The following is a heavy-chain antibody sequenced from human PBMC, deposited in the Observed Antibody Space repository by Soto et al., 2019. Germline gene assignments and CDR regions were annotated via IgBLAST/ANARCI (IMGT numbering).Heavy chain of an antibody. CDR1: GFTFSSYA. CDR2: ISYDGSNK. V-gene: IGHV3-30-3*01. D-gene: IGHD2-15*01. CDR3: ARDPMYCSGGSCYYYGMDV. Sequence: GGSLRLSCAASGFTFSSYAMHWVRQAPGKGLEWVAVISYDGSNKYYADSVKGRFTISRDNSKNTLYLQMNSLRAEDTAVYYCARDPMYCSGGSCYYYGMDVWGQGTTVTVSS. J-gene: IGHJ6*02.